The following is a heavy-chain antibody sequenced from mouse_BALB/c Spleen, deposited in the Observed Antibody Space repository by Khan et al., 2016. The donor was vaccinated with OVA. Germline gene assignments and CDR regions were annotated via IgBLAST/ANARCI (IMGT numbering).Heavy chain of an antibody. J-gene: IGHJ4*01. V-gene: IGHV3-2*02. CDR1: GYSITTNYA. CDR3: ARKNYYGYAVDH. CDR2: ISYSGST. Sequence: EVQLQESGPGLVKPSQSLSLTCTVTGYSITTNYAWDWIRQFPGNKLEWMGYISYSGSTSYNPSLKSRISITRDTSKNLFFLQLNSVTTEDTATYYCARKNYYGYAVDHWGQGTSVTVSS. D-gene: IGHD1-1*01.